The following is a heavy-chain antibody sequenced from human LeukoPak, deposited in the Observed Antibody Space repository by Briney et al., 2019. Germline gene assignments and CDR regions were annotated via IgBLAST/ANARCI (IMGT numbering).Heavy chain of an antibody. CDR1: GFTFSSYE. CDR2: ISSSGSTI. CDR3: ASDSSSSDTPAYYYGMDV. D-gene: IGHD6-13*01. J-gene: IGHJ6*02. V-gene: IGHV3-48*03. Sequence: PGGSLRLSCAASGFTFSSYEMNWVRQAPGKGLEWVSYISSSGSTIYYADSVKGRFTISRDNAKNSLYLQMNSLRAEDTAVYYCASDSSSSDTPAYYYGMDVWGQGITVTVSS.